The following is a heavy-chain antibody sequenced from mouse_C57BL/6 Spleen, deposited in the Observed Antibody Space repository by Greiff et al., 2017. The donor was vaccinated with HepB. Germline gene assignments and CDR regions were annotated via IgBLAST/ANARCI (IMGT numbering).Heavy chain of an antibody. CDR1: GYTFTDYN. Sequence: EVQLQQSGPELVKPGASVKIPCKASGYTFTDYNMDWVKQSHGKSLEWIGDINPNNGGTIYNQKFKGKATLTVDKSSSTAYMELRSLTSEDTAVYYCARSLYDGYSPFFAYWGQGTLVTVSA. CDR2: INPNNGGT. CDR3: ARSLYDGYSPFFAY. D-gene: IGHD2-3*01. J-gene: IGHJ3*01. V-gene: IGHV1-18*01.